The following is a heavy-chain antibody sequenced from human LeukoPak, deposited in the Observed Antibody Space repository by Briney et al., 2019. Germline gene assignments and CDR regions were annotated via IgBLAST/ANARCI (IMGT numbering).Heavy chain of an antibody. CDR3: AKASTYYDILTGYYSGYFDY. CDR1: GFTFSSYA. D-gene: IGHD3-9*01. V-gene: IGHV3-23*01. Sequence: GGSLRLSCAGSGFTFSSYAMSWVRQAPGKGLEWVSAISGSGGSTYYADSVKGRFTISRDNSKNTLYLQMNSLRAEDTAVYYCAKASTYYDILTGYYSGYFDYWGQGTLVTVSS. CDR2: ISGSGGST. J-gene: IGHJ4*02.